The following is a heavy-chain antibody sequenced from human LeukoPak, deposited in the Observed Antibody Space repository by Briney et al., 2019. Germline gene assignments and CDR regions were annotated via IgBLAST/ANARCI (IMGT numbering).Heavy chain of an antibody. D-gene: IGHD3-3*01. CDR2: ISTYNGNT. V-gene: IGHV1-18*01. CDR3: ARVLRYDFWSAYYFDY. CDR1: GYTFNSYD. J-gene: IGHJ4*02. Sequence: GASVKVSCKASGYTFNSYDISWVRQAPGQGLEWMAWISTYNGNTNYAQKVRGRATMTTDTSTSTAYMELRSLRSDDTAVYYCARVLRYDFWSAYYFDYWGQGTLVTVSS.